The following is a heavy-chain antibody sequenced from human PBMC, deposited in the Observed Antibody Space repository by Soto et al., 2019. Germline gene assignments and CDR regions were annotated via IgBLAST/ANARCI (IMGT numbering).Heavy chain of an antibody. CDR2: INHSAST. J-gene: IGHJ6*02. V-gene: IGHV4-34*01. CDR1: VGSFSGYY. CDR3: ARAGGSSWYEYYYYGMDV. Sequence: PSETLSLTCAVYVGSFSGYYWSLIRQPPGKGLDWIGEINHSASTNYNPSLKIRVTISVEASKNQFSLKLSSVTAADTAVYYCARAGGSSWYEYYYYGMDVWGQGTTVTVSS. D-gene: IGHD6-13*01.